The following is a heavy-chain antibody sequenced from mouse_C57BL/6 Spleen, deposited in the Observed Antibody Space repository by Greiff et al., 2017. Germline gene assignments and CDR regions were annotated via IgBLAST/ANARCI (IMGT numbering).Heavy chain of an antibody. CDR2: IYPRSGIT. J-gene: IGHJ4*01. CDR3: DRSESNYAKDYYAMDY. D-gene: IGHD2-5*01. V-gene: IGHV1-81*01. Sequence: VKLQESGAELARPGASVKLSCKASGYTFTSYGISWVKQRTGQGLEWIGVIYPRSGITNYNEKFKGKATLTVDKSSSTAYMELRSLTSEDSAVYFCDRSESNYAKDYYAMDYWGQGTSVTVSS. CDR1: GYTFTSYG.